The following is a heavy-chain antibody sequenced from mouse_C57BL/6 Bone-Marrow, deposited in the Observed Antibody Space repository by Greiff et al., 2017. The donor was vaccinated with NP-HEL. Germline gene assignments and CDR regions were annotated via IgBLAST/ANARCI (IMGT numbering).Heavy chain of an antibody. Sequence: EVKLMESGAELVRPGASVKLSCTASGFNIKDDYMHWVKQRPEQGLEWIGWIDPENGDTEYASKFQGKATITADTSSNTAYLQRSSLTSEDTAVYYCTTGVEGDYWGQGTTLTVSS. D-gene: IGHD1-1*01. CDR1: GFNIKDDY. CDR2: IDPENGDT. CDR3: TTGVEGDY. V-gene: IGHV14-4*01. J-gene: IGHJ2*01.